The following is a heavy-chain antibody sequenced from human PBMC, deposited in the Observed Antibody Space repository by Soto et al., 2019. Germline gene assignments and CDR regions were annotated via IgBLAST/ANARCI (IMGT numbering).Heavy chain of an antibody. D-gene: IGHD2-8*01. J-gene: IGHJ5*02. Sequence: SETLSLTSAVYGGSFSGYYWSWIRQPPGKGLEWIGEINHSGSTNYNPSLKSRVTISVDTSKNQFSLKLSSVTAADTAVYYCARGPLHCTNGVCSSWFDPWGQGTLVTVSS. CDR2: INHSGST. CDR1: GGSFSGYY. CDR3: ARGPLHCTNGVCSSWFDP. V-gene: IGHV4-34*01.